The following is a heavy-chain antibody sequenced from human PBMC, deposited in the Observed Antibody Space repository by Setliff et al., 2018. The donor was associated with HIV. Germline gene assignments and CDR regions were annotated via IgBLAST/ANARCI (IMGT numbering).Heavy chain of an antibody. D-gene: IGHD3-3*01. CDR2: IIPSLGTA. V-gene: IGHV1-69*13. CDR3: TSARDFWSGYYFVPYYFHY. J-gene: IGHJ4*02. CDR1: GDTFSSYP. Sequence: AASVKVSCKSSGDTFSSYPITWVRQAPGQGLEWMGGIIPSLGTANYAQRFQGRVTFTADESTTTVYMELSSLRSEDTAVYYCTSARDFWSGYYFVPYYFHYWGQGTLVTVSS.